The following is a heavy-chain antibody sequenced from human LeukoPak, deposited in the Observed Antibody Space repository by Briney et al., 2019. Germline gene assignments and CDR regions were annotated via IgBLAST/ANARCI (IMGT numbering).Heavy chain of an antibody. J-gene: IGHJ3*02. CDR3: ARSNAFDI. Sequence: GESLKISCAASGFTVSGYWMHWVRQPPGKGLVWVSRINSDGSVTNYADSIKGRFTISRDSAMDTLYLQMNSLRAEDTAVYYCARSNAFDIWGQGTMVTVSS. CDR2: INSDGSVT. CDR1: GFTVSGYW. V-gene: IGHV3-74*01.